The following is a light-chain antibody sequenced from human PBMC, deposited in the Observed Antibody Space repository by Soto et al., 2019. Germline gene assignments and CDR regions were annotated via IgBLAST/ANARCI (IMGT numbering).Light chain of an antibody. Sequence: AIRMTQSPSSLSASTGDRVTITCRASQGISSYLAWYQQKPGKAPKLLIYAASTLQSGVPSRFSGSGSGTNFTLTISCLHSEDFATYYCQQYYRYPPTFGQGTKV. CDR3: QQYYRYPPT. CDR2: AAS. V-gene: IGKV1-8*01. J-gene: IGKJ1*01. CDR1: QGISSY.